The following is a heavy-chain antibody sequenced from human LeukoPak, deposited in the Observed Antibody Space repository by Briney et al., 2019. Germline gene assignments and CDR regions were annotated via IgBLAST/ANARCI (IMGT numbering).Heavy chain of an antibody. J-gene: IGHJ6*02. Sequence: GGSLRLSCTGSGFMFGDYGVTWVRKAPGKGLDWVGFIRSRSYGGTTEYAASVRGRFTISVDDSKSIAYLQMNGLKSEDTGVYYCARVPPAIRGLGMDVWGQGTTVTVSS. CDR2: IRSRSYGGTT. V-gene: IGHV3-49*04. CDR1: GFMFGDYG. D-gene: IGHD2-2*01. CDR3: ARVPPAIRGLGMDV.